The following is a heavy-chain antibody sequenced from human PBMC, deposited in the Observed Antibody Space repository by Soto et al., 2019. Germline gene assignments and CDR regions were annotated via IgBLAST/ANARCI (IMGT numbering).Heavy chain of an antibody. CDR2: INPNSGGT. D-gene: IGHD3-16*02. J-gene: IGHJ4*02. V-gene: IGHV1-2*04. Sequence: ASVKVSCKASGYTFTGYYMHWVRQAPGQGLEWMGWINPNSGGTNYAQKFQGWVTMTRDTSISTAYMELSRLRSDDTAVYYCARGAKFIEAPFDYWGQGTLVTVSS. CDR3: ARGAKFIEAPFDY. CDR1: GYTFTGYY.